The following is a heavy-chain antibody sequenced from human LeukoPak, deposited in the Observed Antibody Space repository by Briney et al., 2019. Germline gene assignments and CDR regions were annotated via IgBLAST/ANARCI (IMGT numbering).Heavy chain of an antibody. CDR1: GGSYSNYY. D-gene: IGHD3-3*01. J-gene: IGHJ6*03. V-gene: IGHV4-34*01. CDR2: INHRGST. CDR3: ARRYYDFWVGGYYMDV. Sequence: SETLSLTGAVYGGSYSNYYWSWIRQPPGKGLEWVGEINHRGSTNYNPSLKSRVTISVDTSKNQFSLKLSSVTAADTAVYYCARRYYDFWVGGYYMDVWGKGTTVTVSS.